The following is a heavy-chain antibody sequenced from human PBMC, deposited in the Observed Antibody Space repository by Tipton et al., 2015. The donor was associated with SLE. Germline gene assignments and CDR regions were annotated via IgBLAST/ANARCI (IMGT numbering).Heavy chain of an antibody. CDR3: ARDRAAAAGTRYYGMDV. V-gene: IGHV3-7*01. D-gene: IGHD6-13*01. CDR2: IKQDGSEK. CDR1: GFTFSSYW. J-gene: IGHJ6*02. Sequence: SLRLSCAASGFTFSSYWMSWVRQAPGKGLEWVANIKQDGSEKYYVDSVKGRFTISRDNSKNTLYLQMNSLRAEDTAVYYCARDRAAAAGTRYYGMDVWGQGTTVTVSS.